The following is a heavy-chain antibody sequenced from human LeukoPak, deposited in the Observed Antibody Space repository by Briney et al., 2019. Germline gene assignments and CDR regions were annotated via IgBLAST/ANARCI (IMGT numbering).Heavy chain of an antibody. V-gene: IGHV1-69*13. D-gene: IGHD3-22*01. CDR2: IIPIFGTA. CDR1: GGTFSSYA. J-gene: IGHJ4*02. CDR3: ATRRITMRNGMDY. Sequence: GASVKVSCKASGGTFSSYAISWVRQAPGQGLEWMGGIIPIFGTANYAQKFQGRVTITADESTSTAYMELSSLRSEDTAVYYCATRRITMRNGMDYWGQGTLVTVSS.